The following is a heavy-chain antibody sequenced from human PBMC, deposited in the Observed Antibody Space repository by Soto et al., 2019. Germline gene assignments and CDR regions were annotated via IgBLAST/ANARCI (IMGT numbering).Heavy chain of an antibody. CDR1: EFTFSSYS. D-gene: IGHD3-22*01. CDR3: ARGFHYYDSSGYDKWDAFDI. V-gene: IGHV3-21*01. J-gene: IGHJ3*02. Sequence: EVQLVESGGGLVKPGGSLRLSCAASEFTFSSYSMNWVRQAPGKGLEWVSSISSSSTYIDYADSVKGRFTISRDNAKNSLYLQMNSLRAEDTAVYYCARGFHYYDSSGYDKWDAFDIWGQGTMVTVSS. CDR2: ISSSSTYI.